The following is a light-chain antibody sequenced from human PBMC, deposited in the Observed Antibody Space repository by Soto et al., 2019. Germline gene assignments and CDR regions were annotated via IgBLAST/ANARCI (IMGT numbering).Light chain of an antibody. V-gene: IGKV1-5*01. J-gene: IGKJ4*01. CDR2: DAS. CDR1: QSISFW. CDR3: QQYNSCPLT. Sequence: DIQMTQSLSALSTYKKDRVTITCRASQSISFWLAWYQQKPGSAPNLLIYDASTLGGGVPSRFSGSGSGTEFTLTISNLQHDDFASYYCQQYNSCPLTFGGGTKV.